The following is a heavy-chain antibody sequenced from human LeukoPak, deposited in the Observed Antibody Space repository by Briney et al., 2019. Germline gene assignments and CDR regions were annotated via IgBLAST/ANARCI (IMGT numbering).Heavy chain of an antibody. CDR1: GFTFSDYY. CDR3: ARGGRLPATY. D-gene: IGHD1-26*01. V-gene: IGHV3-11*01. J-gene: IGHJ4*02. CDR2: ISSGGSTM. Sequence: PGGSLRLSCAASGFTFSDYYMTWIRQAPGKGLKWVSYISSGGSTMYYADSVRGRFTISRDNAKNSLYLQMNSLRAEDTAVYYCARGGRLPATYWGQGTLVTVSS.